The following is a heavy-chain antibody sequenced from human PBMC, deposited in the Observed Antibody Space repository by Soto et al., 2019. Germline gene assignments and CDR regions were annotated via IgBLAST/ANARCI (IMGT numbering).Heavy chain of an antibody. CDR2: IYYIWST. CDR1: GCSIGSFYYY. D-gene: IGHD3-10*01. Sequence: TLCLTCAVSGCSIGSFYYYWGCIRQPPGKGLEWIVYIYYIWSTYYNPALKIRVTISLDTSKNQFSLKLSSVTSADTAVYYCARVVHYSGSGTPYWLDHWGQGTLVTVSS. V-gene: IGHV4-30-4*01. J-gene: IGHJ5*02. CDR3: ARVVHYSGSGTPYWLDH.